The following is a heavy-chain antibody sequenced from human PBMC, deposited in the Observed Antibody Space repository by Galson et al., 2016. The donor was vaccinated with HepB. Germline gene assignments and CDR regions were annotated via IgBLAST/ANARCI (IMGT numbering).Heavy chain of an antibody. V-gene: IGHV3-30*18. CDR2: MSVDGSNK. CDR3: AKGHSQTYYYYYGMDV. Sequence: SLRLSCAASGFTFSNYGMHWVRQAPGKGLEWVAVMSVDGSNKYYADSVKGRFIISRDNSKNTLCLQMNSRRAEDTAVYFCAKGHSQTYYYYYGMDVWGQGTTVTVSS. J-gene: IGHJ6*02. D-gene: IGHD4-11*01. CDR1: GFTFSNYG.